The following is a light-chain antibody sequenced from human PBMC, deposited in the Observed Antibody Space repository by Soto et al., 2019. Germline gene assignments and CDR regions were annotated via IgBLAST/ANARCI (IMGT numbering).Light chain of an antibody. J-gene: IGKJ1*01. CDR1: QSINSW. V-gene: IGKV1-5*03. CDR3: QQYNSYSKT. Sequence: DIQMTQSPSTLSASVGDRVTITSRASQSINSWLAWYQQKPGKAPKLLIYKASSLESGVPSRFTGSGSGTEFTLTISSLQPDDFATYYCQQYNSYSKTFGQGTKVEIK. CDR2: KAS.